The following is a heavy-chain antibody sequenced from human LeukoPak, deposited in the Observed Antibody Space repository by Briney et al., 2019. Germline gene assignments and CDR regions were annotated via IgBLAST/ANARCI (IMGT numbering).Heavy chain of an antibody. CDR1: GFTFSSYS. Sequence: GGSLRLSCAASGFTFSSYSMNWVRQAPGKGLEWVSSITSRSSYIYYADSVKGRFTVSRDNAKNSVYLQMNSLRAEDTAVYYCARGLGAYCSGGSCYTGYFDPWGQGTLVTVSS. D-gene: IGHD2-15*01. CDR2: ITSRSSYI. V-gene: IGHV3-21*01. J-gene: IGHJ5*02. CDR3: ARGLGAYCSGGSCYTGYFDP.